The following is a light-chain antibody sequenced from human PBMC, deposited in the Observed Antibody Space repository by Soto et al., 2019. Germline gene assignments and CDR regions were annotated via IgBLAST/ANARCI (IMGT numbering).Light chain of an antibody. J-gene: IGLJ1*01. V-gene: IGLV2-14*01. CDR1: SRDVGGYNY. Sequence: QSALTQPASVSGSPGQSITISCTGTSRDVGGYNYVSWYQQHPGKAPKLIIYEVSNRPSGVSNRFSGSKSGNTASLTISGLQAEDEADYYCSSYTSSSTPYVFGTGTKLTVL. CDR2: EVS. CDR3: SSYTSSSTPYV.